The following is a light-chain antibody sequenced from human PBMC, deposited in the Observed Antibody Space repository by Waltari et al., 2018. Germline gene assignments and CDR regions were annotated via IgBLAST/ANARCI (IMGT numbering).Light chain of an antibody. J-gene: IGKJ4*01. CDR1: QAISNY. CDR3: QKYNSAPLT. CDR2: AAS. Sequence: DIPMTQSPSSLSASVGDRVTITCRASQAISNYLAWYQQKPGKVPKLLIYAASILQSGVPSRFSGTGSGTGFSLTISSLQPEDVATYYCQKYNSAPLTFGGGTKVEIK. V-gene: IGKV1-27*01.